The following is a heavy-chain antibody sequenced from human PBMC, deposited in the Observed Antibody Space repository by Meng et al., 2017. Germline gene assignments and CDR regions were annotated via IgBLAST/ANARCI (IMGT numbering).Heavy chain of an antibody. D-gene: IGHD6-13*01. CDR2: TRNKANSYTT. CDR3: ARISYSSSWDNWFDP. Sequence: GESLKISCAASGFTFSDHYMDWVRQAPGKGLEWVGRTRNKANSYTTEYAASVKGRFTISRDDSKNSLYLQMNSLKTEDTAVYYCARISYSSSWDNWFDPWSQGTLVTVSS. V-gene: IGHV3-72*01. J-gene: IGHJ5*02. CDR1: GFTFSDHY.